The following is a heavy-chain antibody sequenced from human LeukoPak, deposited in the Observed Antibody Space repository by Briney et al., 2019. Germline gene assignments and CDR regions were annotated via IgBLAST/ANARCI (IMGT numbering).Heavy chain of an antibody. CDR2: INHSGST. CDR1: GFIFRSYE. J-gene: IGHJ5*02. D-gene: IGHD3-10*01. V-gene: IGHV4-34*01. Sequence: GSLRLSCAASGFIFRSYEMNWVRQPPGKGLEWIGEINHSGSTNYNPSLKSRVTISVDTSKNQFPLKLSSVTAADTAVYYCARLRYYGSGSYYNYLNWFDPWGQGTLVTVSS. CDR3: ARLRYYGSGSYYNYLNWFDP.